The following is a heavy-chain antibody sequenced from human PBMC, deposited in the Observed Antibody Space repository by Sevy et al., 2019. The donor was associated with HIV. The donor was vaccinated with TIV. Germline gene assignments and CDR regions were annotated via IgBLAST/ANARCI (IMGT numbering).Heavy chain of an antibody. CDR2: IRNDPDGGTT. D-gene: IGHD5-12*01. V-gene: IGHV3-15*01. CDR1: GFTFRNAW. J-gene: IGHJ6*02. CDR3: STDIVVQSGYSYDFSTFNPDLPHNSGADV. Sequence: GGSLRLSCTASGFTFRNAWMTWVRQVPGKGLEWVGRIRNDPDGGTTDYAAPVRGRFTISRDDSKNTLYLQMNSLETGETDVYYCSTDIVVQSGYSYDFSTFNPDLPHNSGADVWGQGTTVTVSS.